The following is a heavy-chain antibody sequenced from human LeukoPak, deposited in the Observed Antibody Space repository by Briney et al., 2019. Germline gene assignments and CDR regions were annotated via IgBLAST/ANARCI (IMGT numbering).Heavy chain of an antibody. CDR3: AKDTDSSGYSNFDY. CDR1: GFTFSSYW. J-gene: IGHJ4*02. D-gene: IGHD3-22*01. Sequence: TGGSLRLSCAASGFTFSSYWMHWVRQAPGKGLVWVSRINSDGSSTSYADSVKGRFTISRDNAKNSLYLQMNSLRAEDTALYYCAKDTDSSGYSNFDYWGQGTLVTVSS. V-gene: IGHV3-74*01. CDR2: INSDGSST.